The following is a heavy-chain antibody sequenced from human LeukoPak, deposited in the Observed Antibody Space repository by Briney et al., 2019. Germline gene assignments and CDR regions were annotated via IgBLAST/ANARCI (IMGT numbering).Heavy chain of an antibody. D-gene: IGHD6-19*01. V-gene: IGHV3-7*05. CDR1: GFTFSTYW. J-gene: IGHJ4*02. CDR2: IKQDGTEK. CDR3: ARDVSSGWASFDY. Sequence: GGSLRLSCEASGFTFSTYWMNWVRQAPGKGLEWVANIKQDGTEKYYVDSVKGRFTISRDNTKNSLYLQMNSLRAEDTAVYFCARDVSSGWASFDYWGQGTLVTVSS.